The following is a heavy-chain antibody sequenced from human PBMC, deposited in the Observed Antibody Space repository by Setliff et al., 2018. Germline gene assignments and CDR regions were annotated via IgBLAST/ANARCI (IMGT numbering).Heavy chain of an antibody. CDR3: ARDRYYNSWSGTSITAPHDAFDI. J-gene: IGHJ3*02. CDR1: GYTFTGYY. CDR2: INPSGGLT. V-gene: IGHV1-46*03. Sequence: ASVKVSCKASGYTFTGYYIHWVRQAPGQGLEWMGIINPSGGLTRYAQKFQGRVTMTRDTSTSTVYMEVISLRSEDTAVYYCARDRYYNSWSGTSITAPHDAFDIWGQGTMVTVSS. D-gene: IGHD3-3*01.